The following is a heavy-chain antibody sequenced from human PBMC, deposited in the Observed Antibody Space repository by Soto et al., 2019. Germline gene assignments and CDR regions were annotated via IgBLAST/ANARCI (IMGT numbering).Heavy chain of an antibody. CDR2: ISYDGSNK. Sequence: PGGSLRLSCAASGFTFSSYGMHWVRQAPGKGLEWVAVISYDGSNKYYADSVKGRFTISRDNSKNTLYLQMNSLRAEDTAVYYCAKDLRITMLRGAMAHYGTDVWGQGTTVTVYS. D-gene: IGHD3-10*01. CDR3: AKDLRITMLRGAMAHYGTDV. J-gene: IGHJ6*02. V-gene: IGHV3-30*18. CDR1: GFTFSSYG.